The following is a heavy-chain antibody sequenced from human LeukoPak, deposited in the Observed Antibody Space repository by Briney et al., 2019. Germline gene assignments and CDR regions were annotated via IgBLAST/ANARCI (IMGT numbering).Heavy chain of an antibody. J-gene: IGHJ4*02. CDR2: ISASGADT. Sequence: GGSLRLSCTTSGFIFAKYAMAWVRQSPGKGLEWVSTISASGADTYYADSVRGRFTISRDNAKNSLYLQMNSLKPEDTAVYYCARVAEAAAFDSWGQGTLVTVSS. V-gene: IGHV3-21*06. D-gene: IGHD6-13*01. CDR3: ARVAEAAAFDS. CDR1: GFIFAKYA.